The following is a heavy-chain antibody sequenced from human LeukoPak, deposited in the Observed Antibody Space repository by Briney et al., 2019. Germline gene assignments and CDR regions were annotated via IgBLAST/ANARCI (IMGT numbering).Heavy chain of an antibody. CDR2: INPRDGST. J-gene: IGHJ5*02. CDR1: GYTFIDYH. D-gene: IGHD1-26*01. CDR3: ARGGVGATTFWFDP. Sequence: ASVKVSCKASGYTFIDYHIHWVRQAPGQGLEWMAIINPRDGSTIYAQKFQGRLTVTGDMSTKTVYMELSSLRSEDTAVYYCARGGVGATTFWFDPWGQGTLVTVSS. V-gene: IGHV1-46*01.